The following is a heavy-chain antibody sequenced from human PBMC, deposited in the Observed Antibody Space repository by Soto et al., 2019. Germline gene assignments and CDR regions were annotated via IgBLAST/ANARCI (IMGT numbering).Heavy chain of an antibody. CDR1: GGSISSYY. V-gene: IGHV4-59*01. J-gene: IGHJ4*02. CDR3: ARNGRYFDWFFDY. D-gene: IGHD3-9*01. CDR2: IYYSGST. Sequence: PSETLSLTCTVSGGSISSYYWSWIRQPPGKGLEWIGYIYYSGSTNYSPSLRSRVTISVDTSKNQFSLKLSSVTAADTAVYYCARNGRYFDWFFDYWGQGTLVTVSS.